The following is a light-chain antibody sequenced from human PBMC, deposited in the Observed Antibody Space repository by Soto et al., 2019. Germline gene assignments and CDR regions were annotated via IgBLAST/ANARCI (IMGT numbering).Light chain of an antibody. CDR3: SSYTSTSRYV. CDR1: SSEVGKYDR. Sequence: QSAVTQPASVSGSPGQSVTIFSTGTSSEVGKYDRVSWYQQPPGTAPKLIIYEVTNRPSGVPARFSGSKSGNTASLTISGLQAEDEADYYCSSYTSTSRYVFGAGTKVT. V-gene: IGLV2-18*02. J-gene: IGLJ1*01. CDR2: EVT.